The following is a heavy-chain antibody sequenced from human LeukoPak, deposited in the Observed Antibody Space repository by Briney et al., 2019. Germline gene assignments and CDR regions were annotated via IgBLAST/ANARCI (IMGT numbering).Heavy chain of an antibody. Sequence: PSHTLSLTCAISGDSVSSNSAAWNWIRQSPSRGLEWLGRTYYRSKWYNDYAVSVKSRITINPDTSKNQFSLQLNSVTPEDAAVYYCARAIVVAGTWKFDPWGQGTLVTVSS. CDR3: ARAIVVAGTWKFDP. CDR2: TYYRSKWYN. CDR1: GDSVSSNSAA. D-gene: IGHD6-19*01. J-gene: IGHJ5*02. V-gene: IGHV6-1*01.